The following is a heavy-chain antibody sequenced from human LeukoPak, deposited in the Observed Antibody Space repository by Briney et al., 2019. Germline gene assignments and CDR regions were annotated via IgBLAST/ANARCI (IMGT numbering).Heavy chain of an antibody. D-gene: IGHD3-22*01. CDR2: ISVSGDGT. V-gene: IGHV3-23*01. CDR1: GFIFDDHG. Sequence: GGSLRLSCAASGFIFDDHGMTWVRQAPGKGLEWVSGISVSGDGTYYADSVKGRFTISRDNSKNTLYMQMNSLRAEDTAVYYCAKGTAGVVTSYYYYYMDVWGKGTTVTISS. J-gene: IGHJ6*03. CDR3: AKGTAGVVTSYYYYYMDV.